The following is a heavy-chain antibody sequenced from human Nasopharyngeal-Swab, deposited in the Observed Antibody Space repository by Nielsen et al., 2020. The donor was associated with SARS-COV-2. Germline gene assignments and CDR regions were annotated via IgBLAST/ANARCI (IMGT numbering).Heavy chain of an antibody. CDR1: GFTFSSYE. CDR2: ISSSGSTI. J-gene: IGHJ4*02. D-gene: IGHD4/OR15-4a*01. V-gene: IGHV3-48*03. Sequence: GGSLRLSCAASGFTFSSYEMNWARQAPGKGLEWVSYISSSGSTIYYADSVKGRFTISRDNAKNSLYLQMNSLRAEDTAVYYCARVLPHFDYWGQGTLVTVSS. CDR3: ARVLPHFDY.